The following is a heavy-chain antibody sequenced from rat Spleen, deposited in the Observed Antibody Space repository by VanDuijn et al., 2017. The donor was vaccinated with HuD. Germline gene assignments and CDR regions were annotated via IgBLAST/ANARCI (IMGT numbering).Heavy chain of an antibody. J-gene: IGHJ3*01. Sequence: QVQLKESGPGLVQPSETLSLTCTVSGFSLIGYSVHWVRQPPGKGLEWMGVMWRGGSTEYNSALKSRLSISRDTSKSQVFLKMNSLQTEDTAIYFCTRAPSASGPFAYWGQGTLVTVSS. D-gene: IGHD1-1*01. CDR2: MWRGGST. CDR3: TRAPSASGPFAY. V-gene: IGHV2-45*01. CDR1: GFSLIGYS.